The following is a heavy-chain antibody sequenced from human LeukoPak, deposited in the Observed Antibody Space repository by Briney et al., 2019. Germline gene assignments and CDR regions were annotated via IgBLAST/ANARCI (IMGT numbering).Heavy chain of an antibody. D-gene: IGHD6-19*01. CDR3: AKGEGSGWFENLLEPFDY. CDR2: ISGSGGST. V-gene: IGHV3-23*01. CDR1: GFTFSRYW. Sequence: PGGSLRLSCAASGFTFSRYWMSWVRQAPGKGLEWVSAISGSGGSTYYADSVKGRFTISRDNSKNTLYLQMNSLRAEDTAVYYCAKGEGSGWFENLLEPFDYWGQGTLVTVSS. J-gene: IGHJ4*02.